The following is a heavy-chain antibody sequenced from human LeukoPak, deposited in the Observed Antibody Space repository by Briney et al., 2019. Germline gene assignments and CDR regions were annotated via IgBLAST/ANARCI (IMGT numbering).Heavy chain of an antibody. D-gene: IGHD2-2*01. CDR1: GYTFISYG. J-gene: IGHJ6*03. Sequence: ASVKVSCKASGYTFISYGITWVRQAPGQGLEWMGWISAYNANTNYAQNLQGRVTMTTDTSTSTAYMELRSLRSDDTALYYCARVPLRDCSSTSCLRYFYMDVWGKGTTVTVS. CDR3: ARVPLRDCSSTSCLRYFYMDV. V-gene: IGHV1-18*01. CDR2: ISAYNANT.